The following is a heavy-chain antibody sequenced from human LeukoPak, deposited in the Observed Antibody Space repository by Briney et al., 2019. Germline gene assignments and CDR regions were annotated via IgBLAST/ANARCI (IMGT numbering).Heavy chain of an antibody. CDR1: GFTFSSYW. CDR2: LKPDGSDK. CDR3: ARDSAYNAFDI. D-gene: IGHD5-12*01. Sequence: PGGSLRLSCAASGFTFSSYWMSWVRQAPGKGLQWVADLKPDGSDKYYEDSLKGRFTISRDNAKNSLYLQMNSLQADDTAVYFCARDSAYNAFDIWGQGTMVTVSS. V-gene: IGHV3-7*01. J-gene: IGHJ3*02.